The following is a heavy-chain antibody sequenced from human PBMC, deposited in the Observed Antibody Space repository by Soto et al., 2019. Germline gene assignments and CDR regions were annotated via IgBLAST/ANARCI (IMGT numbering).Heavy chain of an antibody. CDR2: IIPILGIA. J-gene: IGHJ6*02. CDR1: GGTFGSYT. V-gene: IGHV1-69*02. CDR3: ARGSGYYDILTGSFYYYYGMDV. D-gene: IGHD3-9*01. Sequence: QVQLVQSGAEVKKPGSSVKVSCKASGGTFGSYTISWVRQAPGQGLEWMGRIIPILGIANYAQKFQGRVTITADKSTSTAYMELSSLRSEDTAVYYCARGSGYYDILTGSFYYYYGMDVWGQGTTVTVSS.